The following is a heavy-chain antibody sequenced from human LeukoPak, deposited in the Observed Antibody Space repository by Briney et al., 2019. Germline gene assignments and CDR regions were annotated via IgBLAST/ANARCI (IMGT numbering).Heavy chain of an antibody. CDR2: IYSGGST. D-gene: IGHD3-22*01. Sequence: GGSLRLSCAASGFTVSSNYMSWVRQAPGRGLEWVSVIYSGGSTYYADSVKGRFTISRDNSKNTLYLQMNSLRAEDTAVYYCARAVYDSSGYYEDWGQGTLVTVSS. CDR1: GFTVSSNY. CDR3: ARAVYDSSGYYED. V-gene: IGHV3-66*01. J-gene: IGHJ4*02.